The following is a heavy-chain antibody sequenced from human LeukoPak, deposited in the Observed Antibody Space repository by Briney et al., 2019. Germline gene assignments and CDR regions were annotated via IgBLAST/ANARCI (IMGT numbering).Heavy chain of an antibody. J-gene: IGHJ5*02. CDR1: GYSISSGYY. D-gene: IGHD5-18*01. CDR3: ARDWRDTAMVPNWFDP. V-gene: IGHV4-38-2*02. CDR2: IYHSGST. Sequence: SETLSLTCTVSGYSISSGYYWGWIRQPPGKGLEWIGSIYHSGSTYYIPSLKSRVTISVDTSKNQFSLKLSSVTAADTAVYYCARDWRDTAMVPNWFDPWGQGTLVTVSS.